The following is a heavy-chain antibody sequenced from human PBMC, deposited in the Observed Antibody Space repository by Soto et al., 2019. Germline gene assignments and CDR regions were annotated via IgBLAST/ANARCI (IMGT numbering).Heavy chain of an antibody. J-gene: IGHJ4*02. D-gene: IGHD1-26*01. Sequence: QVQLVQSGAEVKKPGSSVKVSCKASGGTFSSYAISWVRQAPGQGLEWMGGIIPIFGTANYAQKFQGRVTITADESTSTAYMELSSLRSEDXXXXXXXSIVGATTAFDYWGQGTLVTXSS. CDR3: XSIVGATTAFDY. CDR2: IIPIFGTA. CDR1: GGTFSSYA. V-gene: IGHV1-69*01.